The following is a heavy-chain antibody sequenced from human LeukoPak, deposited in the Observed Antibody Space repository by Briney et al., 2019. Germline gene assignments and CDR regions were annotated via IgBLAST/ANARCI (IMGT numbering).Heavy chain of an antibody. V-gene: IGHV4-38-2*02. Sequence: SETLSLTCTVSGYSISSGYYWGWIRQPPGKGLEWIGSIYHSGSTYYNPSLKSRVTISIDTSKNQFSLELSSVTATDTAIYYCARQGGGGRAFDIWGQGTMVTVSS. CDR1: GYSISSGYY. CDR2: IYHSGST. D-gene: IGHD1-26*01. CDR3: ARQGGGGRAFDI. J-gene: IGHJ3*02.